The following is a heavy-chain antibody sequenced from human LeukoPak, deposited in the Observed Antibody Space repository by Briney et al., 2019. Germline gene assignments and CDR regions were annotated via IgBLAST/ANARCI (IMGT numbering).Heavy chain of an antibody. CDR3: ATGLQSSWYRPYFDY. D-gene: IGHD6-13*01. CDR1: GGSISSYY. CDR2: IHYSGST. V-gene: IGHV4-59*01. Sequence: SETLSLTCTVSGGSISSYYWSWIRQPPGKGLEWIGYIHYSGSTNYNPSLKSRVTISVDTSKNQFSLKLSSVTAADTAMYYCATGLQSSWYRPYFDYWGQGTLVTVSS. J-gene: IGHJ4*02.